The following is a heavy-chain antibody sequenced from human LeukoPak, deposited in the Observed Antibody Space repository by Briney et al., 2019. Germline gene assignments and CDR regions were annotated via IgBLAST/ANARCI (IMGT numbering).Heavy chain of an antibody. Sequence: GGSLRLSCAASGFTFSSYAMSWVRQAPGKGLEWVSAIGTSGASTYSVDSVKGRFTISRDNSKNMLYLQMNSLTAEDTAVYYCAKLKVLTAAAPRGYFDYWGQGTLVTVSS. CDR1: GFTFSSYA. V-gene: IGHV3-23*01. CDR2: IGTSGAST. D-gene: IGHD6-13*01. J-gene: IGHJ4*02. CDR3: AKLKVLTAAAPRGYFDY.